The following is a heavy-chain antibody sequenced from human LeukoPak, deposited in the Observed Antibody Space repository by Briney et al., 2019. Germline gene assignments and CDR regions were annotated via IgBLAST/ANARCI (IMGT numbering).Heavy chain of an antibody. CDR1: GFTFSSYA. V-gene: IGHV3-23*01. J-gene: IGHJ4*02. CDR3: AKDSKVAMVRGVHFDY. D-gene: IGHD3-10*01. CDR2: ISGSGGST. Sequence: GGSLRLSCAASGFTFSSYAMSWVRQAPGKGLEWVSAISGSGGSTYCADSVKGRFTISRDNSKNTLYLQMNSLRAEDTAVYYCAKDSKVAMVRGVHFDYWGQGTLVTFSS.